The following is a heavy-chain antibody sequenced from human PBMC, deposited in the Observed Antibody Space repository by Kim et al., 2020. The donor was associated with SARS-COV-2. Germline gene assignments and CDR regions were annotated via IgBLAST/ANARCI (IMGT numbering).Heavy chain of an antibody. D-gene: IGHD3-22*01. J-gene: IGHJ2*01. CDR2: ILSDGRT. V-gene: IGHV3-66*01. CDR1: GFSVINTY. CDR3: SRDGYYDSIGHYF. Sequence: GGSLRLSCAPSGFSVINTYLRWVRQAPGKGLEWVSLILSDGRTFYAASVKGRFTVSKDNSKHTLYLQMNSLGAEDTAVYFCSRDGYYDSIGHYF.